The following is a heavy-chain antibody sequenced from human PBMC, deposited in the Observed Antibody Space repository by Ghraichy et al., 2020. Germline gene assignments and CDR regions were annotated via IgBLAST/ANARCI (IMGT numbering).Heavy chain of an antibody. V-gene: IGHV4-59*01. CDR2: MSYSGST. D-gene: IGHD3-10*01. CDR3: ARRSYGTGHFDY. J-gene: IGHJ4*02. CDR1: GGSISSYY. Sequence: SQTLSLTCTVSGGSISSYYWNWIRQPPGKGLEWIGYMSYSGSTNYNSSLKSRVTISGDMSKNQFSLKLSSVTAADMAVYYCARRSYGTGHFDYWGQGTLVTVSS.